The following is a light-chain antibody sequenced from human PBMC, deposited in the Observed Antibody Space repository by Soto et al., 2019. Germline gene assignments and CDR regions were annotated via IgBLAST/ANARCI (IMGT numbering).Light chain of an antibody. CDR3: QQYTNFPLA. CDR1: QSISSW. V-gene: IGKV1-5*01. CDR2: EAS. Sequence: DIQMTQSPSTLSASVGDRATITCRASQSISSWLAWYQQKPGKAPKLLIHEASRLESGGPSGLSGSESGTEFTLTISGLHAEDSAAYYCQQYTNFPLAFGGGTKVEIK. J-gene: IGKJ4*01.